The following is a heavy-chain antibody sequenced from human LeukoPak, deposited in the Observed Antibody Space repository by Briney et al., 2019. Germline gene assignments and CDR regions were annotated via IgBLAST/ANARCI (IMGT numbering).Heavy chain of an antibody. CDR3: AHRLGLWFREY. D-gene: IGHD3-10*01. CDR2: IYWDDDK. CDR1: GFSLSTSGVG. J-gene: IGHJ4*02. Sequence: SGPTLAKPTHTLTLTCTFSGFSLSTSGVGAGWIRQPPGKALEWLALIYWDDDKRYSPSLKSRLTITKDTSKNQVVLTMTNMDPVDTATYYCAHRLGLWFREYWGQGTLVTVSS. V-gene: IGHV2-5*02.